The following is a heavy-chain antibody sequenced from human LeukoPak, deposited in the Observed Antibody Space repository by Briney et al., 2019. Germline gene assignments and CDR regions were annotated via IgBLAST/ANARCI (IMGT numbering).Heavy chain of an antibody. CDR3: ARLPRSTSDY. CDR2: INQDGSEK. J-gene: IGHJ4*02. D-gene: IGHD2-2*01. V-gene: IGHV3-7*03. Sequence: WVRQAPXXXLEWVAHINQDGSEKYYVDSVKGRFTISRDNAKNSLYLQMNNLRAEDTAMYYCARLPRSTSDYWGQGTLVTVSS.